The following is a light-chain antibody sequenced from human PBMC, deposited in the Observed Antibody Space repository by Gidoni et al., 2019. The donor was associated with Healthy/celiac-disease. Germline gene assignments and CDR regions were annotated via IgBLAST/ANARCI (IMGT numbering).Light chain of an antibody. CDR3: NSYTSSSTFVV. CDR1: SSDVGGYNY. J-gene: IGLJ2*01. Sequence: QPAMTQPASVSGSPGLSITISCTGTSSDVGGYNYVSWYQQHPGKAPKVMIYDVSNRPSGVSNRFSGSKSGNAASLTISGLQAEDEADYYCNSYTSSSTFVVFGGGTKLTVL. CDR2: DVS. V-gene: IGLV2-14*03.